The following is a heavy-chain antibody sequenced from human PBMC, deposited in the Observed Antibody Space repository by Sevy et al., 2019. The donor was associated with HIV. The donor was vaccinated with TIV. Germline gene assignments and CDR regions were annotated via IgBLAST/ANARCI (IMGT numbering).Heavy chain of an antibody. CDR2: ISSSIITI. Sequence: GGSLRLSCAASGFTFSSYGMNWVRQAPGKGLEWVSYISSSIITIYYADSVKGRFTISSDNAKKSLCLQMNSLRDEATAVYYCARVRAARLGRHYGMDVWGQGTTVTVSS. CDR3: ARVRAARLGRHYGMDV. CDR1: GFTFSSYG. V-gene: IGHV3-48*02. D-gene: IGHD6-6*01. J-gene: IGHJ6*02.